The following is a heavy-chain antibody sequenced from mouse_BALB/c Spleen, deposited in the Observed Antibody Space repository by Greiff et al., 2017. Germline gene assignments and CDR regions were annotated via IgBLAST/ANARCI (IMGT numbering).Heavy chain of an antibody. D-gene: IGHD2-3*01. CDR2: ISTYYGDA. Sequence: VKLMESGAELVRPGVSVKISCKGSGYTFTDYAMHWVKQSHAKSLEWIGVISTYYGDASYNQKFKGKATMTVDKSSSTAYMELRSLTSEDSAVYYCTRREYDGYYMDYWGQGTTLTVSS. CDR1: GYTFTDYA. CDR3: TRREYDGYYMDY. J-gene: IGHJ2*01. V-gene: IGHV1-67*01.